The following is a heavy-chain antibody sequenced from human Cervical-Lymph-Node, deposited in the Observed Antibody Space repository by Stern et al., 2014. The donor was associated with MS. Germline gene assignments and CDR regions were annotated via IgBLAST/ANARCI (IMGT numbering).Heavy chain of an antibody. D-gene: IGHD6-13*01. CDR2: TFPCFGSP. CDR3: ALSSETSDRWYSLGYDL. V-gene: IGHV1-69*01. Sequence: VQLEESGAEVTKPGSSVKVSCKASGGTFSKLPSSWVRQAPGPGLERMGGTFPCFGSPTYAQEFRGRVTITADVSTSTVYMELSSLRSDDTAVYYCALSSETSDRWYSLGYDLWGQGTLVTVSS. CDR1: GGTFSKLP. J-gene: IGHJ5*02.